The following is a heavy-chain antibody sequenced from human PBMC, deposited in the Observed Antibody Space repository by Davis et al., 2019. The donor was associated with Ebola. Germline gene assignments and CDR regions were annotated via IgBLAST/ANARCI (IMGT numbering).Heavy chain of an antibody. J-gene: IGHJ4*02. CDR2: IYYNNEVT. Sequence: MPSETLSLTCTVSGGSVRTGSYYWSWIRQPPGKGLEWIGHIYYNNEVTNYNPSLKSRVTISVDAAKNQFSLKLSSVTSADTAVYYCARTDRVCNSNKCYSGDDFDFWGQGTLVTVSS. CDR1: GGSVRTGSYY. D-gene: IGHD2/OR15-2a*01. V-gene: IGHV4-61*01. CDR3: ARTDRVCNSNKCYSGDDFDF.